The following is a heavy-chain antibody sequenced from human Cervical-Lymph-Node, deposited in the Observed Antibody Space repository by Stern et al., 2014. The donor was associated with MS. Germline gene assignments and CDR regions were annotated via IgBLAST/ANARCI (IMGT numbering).Heavy chain of an antibody. J-gene: IGHJ5*02. Sequence: VQLVESGAAVTKPGSSVKVSCKASGGTFSKFPSSWVRQAPGQGLEWMGGIFPVFGTPTYAQEFRGRVTITADVSTSTVYMELSSLRSDDTAVYYCALSSETSDRWYSLGYDLWGQGTLVTVSS. CDR2: IFPVFGTP. V-gene: IGHV1-69*01. CDR3: ALSSETSDRWYSLGYDL. D-gene: IGHD6-13*01. CDR1: GGTFSKFP.